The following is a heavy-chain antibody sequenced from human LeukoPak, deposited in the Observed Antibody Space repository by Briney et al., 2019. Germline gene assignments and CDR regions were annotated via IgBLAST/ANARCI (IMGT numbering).Heavy chain of an antibody. Sequence: PSETLSLTCTVSGASINSGDYYWSWIRQPPGKGLEWIGYIYYSGSTFYNPSLMSRVTISIHTSKNQFSLKLSSVTAADTAVYYCARDEHKSSLDYWGQGTLVTVSS. D-gene: IGHD6-6*01. J-gene: IGHJ4*02. V-gene: IGHV4-30-4*01. CDR2: IYYSGST. CDR1: GASINSGDYY. CDR3: ARDEHKSSLDY.